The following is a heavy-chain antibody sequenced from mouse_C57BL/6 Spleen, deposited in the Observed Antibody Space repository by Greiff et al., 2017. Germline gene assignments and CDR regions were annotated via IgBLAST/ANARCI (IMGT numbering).Heavy chain of an antibody. CDR1: GFTFSSYG. V-gene: IGHV5-6*01. CDR3: ASQYDYDGYYAMDY. Sequence: EVKLVESGGDLVKPGGSLKLSCAASGFTFSSYGMSWVRQTPDKRLEWVATISSGGSYTYYPDSVKGRFTISRDNAKNTLYLQMSSLKSEDTAMYYCASQYDYDGYYAMDYWGQGTSVTVSS. CDR2: ISSGGSYT. J-gene: IGHJ4*01. D-gene: IGHD2-4*01.